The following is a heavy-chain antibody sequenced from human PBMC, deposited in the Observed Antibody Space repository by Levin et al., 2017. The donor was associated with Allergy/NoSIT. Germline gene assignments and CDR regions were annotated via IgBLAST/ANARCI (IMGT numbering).Heavy chain of an antibody. CDR3: ARDRYYDCWSRLR. CDR1: GFTFSSFW. D-gene: IGHD3-3*01. CDR2: IKQDGSEK. Sequence: GGSLRLSCAASGFTFSSFWMNWVRQAPGKGLEWVATIKQDGSEKYYVDSVKGRFTISRDNAKTSLYLQMNSLSAEDTGIYYCARDRYYDCWSRLRWGQGTQVTVSS. J-gene: IGHJ4*02. V-gene: IGHV3-7*01.